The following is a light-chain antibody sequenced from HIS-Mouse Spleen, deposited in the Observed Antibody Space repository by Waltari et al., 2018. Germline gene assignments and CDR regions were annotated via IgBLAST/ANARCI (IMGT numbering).Light chain of an antibody. J-gene: IGLJ1*01. CDR3: SSYTSSSTLV. V-gene: IGLV2-14*03. Sequence: QSALTQPASVSGSPGQSITISCTGTSSDVGGYNYVSWYQQHPSKAPKLMIYDVSIRPSVVSNRFSGSKSGNTASLTISGLQAEDEADYYCSSYTSSSTLVFGTGTKVTVL. CDR1: SSDVGGYNY. CDR2: DVS.